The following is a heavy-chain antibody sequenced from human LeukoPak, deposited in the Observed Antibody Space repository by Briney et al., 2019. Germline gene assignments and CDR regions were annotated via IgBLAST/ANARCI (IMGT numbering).Heavy chain of an antibody. CDR2: ISSSSSTI. CDR3: ASSLRDFDY. V-gene: IGHV3-48*04. Sequence: GGSLRLSCTPSGFTFSSYWMHWVRQAPGKGLEWVSHISSSSSTIFYTDSVKGRIIISRDNTKNSLYVQMNSLRAEDTAVYYCASSLRDFDYLGPGTPVTVSS. CDR1: GFTFSSYW. J-gene: IGHJ4*01.